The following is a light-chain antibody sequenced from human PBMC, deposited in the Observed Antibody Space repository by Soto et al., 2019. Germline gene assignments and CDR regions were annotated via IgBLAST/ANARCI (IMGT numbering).Light chain of an antibody. Sequence: QSALTHPASVSGCPGQSITISCTGTSSDVGGYNYVSWYQQHPGKSPKIMIYEVSDRPSGVSNRFSGSKSGNTASLTISGLQAEDEADYCCSSYTSSSTLVFGTGTKVTAL. CDR2: EVS. CDR3: SSYTSSSTLV. J-gene: IGLJ1*01. V-gene: IGLV2-14*01. CDR1: SSDVGGYNY.